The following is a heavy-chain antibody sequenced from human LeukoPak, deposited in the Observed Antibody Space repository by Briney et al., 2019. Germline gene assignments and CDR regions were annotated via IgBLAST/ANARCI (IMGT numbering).Heavy chain of an antibody. J-gene: IGHJ4*02. Sequence: PGGSLRLSCEVSGFTLYNFGMSWVRQAPGKGLEWVSTISGGSGIIHYADSVKGRFTISRDKSTLSLQMDSLRAEDTAVYFCVKGRGGNPRYYFDQWGQGTLVAVSS. CDR2: ISGGSGII. D-gene: IGHD2-15*01. CDR3: VKGRGGNPRYYFDQ. CDR1: GFTLYNFG. V-gene: IGHV3-23*01.